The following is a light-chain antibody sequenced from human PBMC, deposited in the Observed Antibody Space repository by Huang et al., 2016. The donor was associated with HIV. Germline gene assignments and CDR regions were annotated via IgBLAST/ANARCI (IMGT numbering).Light chain of an antibody. V-gene: IGKV3-15*01. CDR2: GAS. CDR1: QSVSSN. J-gene: IGKJ5*01. CDR3: QQYYNWPPIT. Sequence: EIVMTQSPATLSVSPGERATLSCRASQSVSSNLAWYQQKPGQAPRLLVYGASTRATDIPARFSGSWSGTEFTLTISSLQSEDFAVYYCQQYYNWPPITFGQGTRLEIK.